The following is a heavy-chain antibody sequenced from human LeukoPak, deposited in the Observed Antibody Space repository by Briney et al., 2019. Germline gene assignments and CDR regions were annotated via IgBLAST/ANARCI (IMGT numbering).Heavy chain of an antibody. J-gene: IGHJ6*02. CDR3: VRLNRGSAYYYYGMEV. D-gene: IGHD7-27*01. V-gene: IGHV5-51*01. CDR1: GYSFTSYW. CDR2: IYPGDSDT. Sequence: GESLKISWKGSGYSFTSYWIGWVRQIPGKGLEWMGIIYPGDSDTRYSPSFQGQVTISADKSITTAYLQWSSLKASDTAMYYCVRLNRGSAYYYYGMEVWGQGTTVTVSS.